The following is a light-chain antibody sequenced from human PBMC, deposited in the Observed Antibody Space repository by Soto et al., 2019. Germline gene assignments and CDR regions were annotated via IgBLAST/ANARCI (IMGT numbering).Light chain of an antibody. J-gene: IGKJ2*01. Sequence: EIVLTQSPGTLSLSPGESATLSCRASQSVSSSQVAWYQQKPGQAPRLLIYGASSRATGIPVRFSGVGSETDFPLTISRLEPEDFAVYYCQQYDTSPHTFGQGTKLEIK. CDR2: GAS. V-gene: IGKV3-20*01. CDR1: QSVSSSQ. CDR3: QQYDTSPHT.